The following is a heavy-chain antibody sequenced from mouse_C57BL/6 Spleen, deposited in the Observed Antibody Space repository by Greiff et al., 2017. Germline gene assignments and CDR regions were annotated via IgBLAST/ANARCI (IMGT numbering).Heavy chain of an antibody. D-gene: IGHD1-1*01. V-gene: IGHV3-6*01. CDR2: ISYDGSN. CDR1: GYSITSGYY. J-gene: IGHJ1*03. Sequence: ESGPGLVKPSQSLSLTCSVTGYSITSGYYWNWIRQFPGNKLEWMGYISYDGSNNYNPSLKNRISIPRDTSKNQFFLKLNSVTTEDTATYYCARGSSTVVAEGYFDVWGTGTTVTVSS. CDR3: ARGSSTVVAEGYFDV.